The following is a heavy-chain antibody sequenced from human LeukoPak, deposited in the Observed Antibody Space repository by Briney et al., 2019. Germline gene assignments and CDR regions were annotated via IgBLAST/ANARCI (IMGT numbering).Heavy chain of an antibody. J-gene: IGHJ3*02. Sequence: GESLQISCKGSGYSFTTYWVGWVRQMPGKGLEWMGIIYPGDSDTRYSPSFQGQVTFSADKSISTAYLQWISLKASDTAMYYCARCTGTLYDVLDIWGPGTMVTVSS. CDR1: GYSFTTYW. CDR2: IYPGDSDT. CDR3: ARCTGTLYDVLDI. V-gene: IGHV5-51*01. D-gene: IGHD1-1*01.